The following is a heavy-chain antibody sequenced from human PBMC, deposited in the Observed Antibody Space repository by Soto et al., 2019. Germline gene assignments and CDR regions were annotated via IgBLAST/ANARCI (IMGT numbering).Heavy chain of an antibody. CDR3: ARGGEFCSTGSCNSSLGDAFDV. J-gene: IGHJ3*01. V-gene: IGHV1-2*02. CDR2: ISPNNGAT. Sequence: QVQLVQSGAEVKKPGASMKVSCKASGYTFSDYYMHWLRQAPGQGLECMGWISPNNGATNYAQKFQDRVTMTRDASITTAYMELSSLRSDDTAVYYCARGGEFCSTGSCNSSLGDAFDVWGQGTTVTVSS. CDR1: GYTFSDYY. D-gene: IGHD2-15*01.